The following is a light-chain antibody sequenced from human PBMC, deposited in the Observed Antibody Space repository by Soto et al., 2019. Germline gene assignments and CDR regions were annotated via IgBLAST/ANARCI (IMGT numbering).Light chain of an antibody. CDR3: MQTGFWPYT. Sequence: VVMTQSPVSLPVTLGQPASISCRSSQSLEYSDGNTYLNWFHQRPGQDPRRLIYKVSNRDSGVTNTFSGSGSGKDFTLKISRVEVGDGGLYFCMQTGFWPYTFGQGTNLEI. CDR1: QSLEYSDGNTY. J-gene: IGKJ2*01. CDR2: KVS. V-gene: IGKV2-30*01.